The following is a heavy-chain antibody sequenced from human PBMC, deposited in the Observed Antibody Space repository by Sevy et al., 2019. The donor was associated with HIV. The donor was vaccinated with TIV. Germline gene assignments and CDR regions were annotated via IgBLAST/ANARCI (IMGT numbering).Heavy chain of an antibody. V-gene: IGHV3-33*06. J-gene: IGHJ3*02. CDR2: IWYDGSTK. CDR1: GFTFSSYG. D-gene: IGHD6-13*01. Sequence: GGSLRLSCAASGFTFSSYGMHWVRQAPGKGLEWVAVIWYDGSTKYYADSVKGRFTISRDNSKNTLYLQMNSLRAEDTAVYYCANAGKYSSSWDDAFDIWGQGTMVTVSS. CDR3: ANAGKYSSSWDDAFDI.